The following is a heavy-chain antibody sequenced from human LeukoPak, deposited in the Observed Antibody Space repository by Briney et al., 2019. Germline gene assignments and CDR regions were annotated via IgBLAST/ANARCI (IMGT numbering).Heavy chain of an antibody. D-gene: IGHD6-19*01. CDR2: INPNSGGT. CDR1: GYTFTGYY. CDR3: ARVGLGIAVADIDY. V-gene: IGHV1-2*06. Sequence: ASVKVSCKDSGYTFTGYYMHWVRQAPGQGLEWMGRINPNSGGTNYAQKFQGRVTMTRDTSISTAYMELSRLRSDDTAVYYCARVGLGIAVADIDYWGQGTLVTVSS. J-gene: IGHJ4*02.